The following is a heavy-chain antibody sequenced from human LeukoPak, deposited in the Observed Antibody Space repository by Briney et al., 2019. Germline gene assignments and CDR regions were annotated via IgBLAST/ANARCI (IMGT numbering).Heavy chain of an antibody. CDR2: IYYSGST. V-gene: IGHV4-59*08. CDR3: ARLGPEFGD. D-gene: IGHD3-16*01. CDR1: GGSISSYY. J-gene: IGHJ4*02. Sequence: PSQTLSLTCTISGGSISSYYWSWIRQPPGKGLEWIGYIYYSGSTNYNPPLKSRVTISVDTSKNQFSLKLSSVTAADTAVYYCARLGPEFGDWGQGTLVTVSS.